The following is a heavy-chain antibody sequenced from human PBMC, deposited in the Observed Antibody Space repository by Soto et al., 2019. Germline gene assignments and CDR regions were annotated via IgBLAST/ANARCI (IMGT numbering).Heavy chain of an antibody. D-gene: IGHD3-3*01. CDR1: GYTFSDYY. CDR2: IDTSSTKI. CDR3: ASHYDLWSGYLSPVDY. Sequence: QVQLVASGGDLVKPGGSLRLSCAASGYTFSDYYLSWIRQAPGKGLEWISYIDTSSTKIYYADSVKGRFTISRDNGKNSLFLEMNSLRVEDTAVYFCASHYDLWSGYLSPVDYWGQGTLVTVSS. V-gene: IGHV3-11*01. J-gene: IGHJ4*02.